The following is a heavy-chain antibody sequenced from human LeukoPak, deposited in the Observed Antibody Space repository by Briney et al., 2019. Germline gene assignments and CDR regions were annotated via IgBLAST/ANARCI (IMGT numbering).Heavy chain of an antibody. V-gene: IGHV3-66*01. J-gene: IGHJ4*02. CDR2: IYSGDNT. CDR3: ARDYTGGWNDY. Sequence: GGSLRLSCAVSGFTVCASYMSWVRQAPGKGLEWVSVIYSGDNTGYADSVKGRFTISRDNSKNTLYLQMNSLRADDTAVYYCARDYTGGWNDYWGQGTLVTVSS. CDR1: GFTVCASY. D-gene: IGHD7-27*01.